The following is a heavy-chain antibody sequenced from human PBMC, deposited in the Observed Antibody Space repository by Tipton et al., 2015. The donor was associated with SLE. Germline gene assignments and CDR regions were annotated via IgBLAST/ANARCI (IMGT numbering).Heavy chain of an antibody. D-gene: IGHD2-2*01. CDR1: GGSISSGSYY. J-gene: IGHJ5*02. CDR2: IYTSGST. CDR3: ARTWAVVPALFDP. V-gene: IGHV4-61*02. Sequence: TLSLTCTVSGGSISSGSYYWSWIRQPAGKGLEWIGRIYTSGSTNYNPSLKSRVTISVDTSKNQFSLKLSSVTAADTAVYYCARTWAVVPALFDPWGQGTLVTVYS.